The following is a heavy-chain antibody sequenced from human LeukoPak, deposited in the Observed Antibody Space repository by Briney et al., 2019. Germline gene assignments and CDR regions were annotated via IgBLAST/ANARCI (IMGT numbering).Heavy chain of an antibody. CDR3: AKDGDSSGWYYFDY. J-gene: IGHJ4*02. D-gene: IGHD6-19*01. Sequence: GGSLRLSCAASGFTFSRCGMHWVRQAPGKGLEWVAVISYDGSNKYYADSVKGRFTISRDNSKNTLYLQMNSLRAEDTAVYYCAKDGDSSGWYYFDYWGQGTLVTVSS. V-gene: IGHV3-30*18. CDR2: ISYDGSNK. CDR1: GFTFSRCG.